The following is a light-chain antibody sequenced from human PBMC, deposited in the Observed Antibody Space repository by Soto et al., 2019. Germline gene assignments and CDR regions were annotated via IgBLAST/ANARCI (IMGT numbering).Light chain of an antibody. V-gene: IGKV4-1*01. CDR1: QSVLYSSNNKNY. Sequence: DIVMTQSPDSLAVSLGERATINCKSSQSVLYSSNNKNYLTWYQQKPGQPPKLLIYWASTRESGVPDRFSGSGSGTDFTLTISRLQAADVAVYYCQQYHSTPITFGQGTRLEIK. CDR3: QQYHSTPIT. CDR2: WAS. J-gene: IGKJ5*01.